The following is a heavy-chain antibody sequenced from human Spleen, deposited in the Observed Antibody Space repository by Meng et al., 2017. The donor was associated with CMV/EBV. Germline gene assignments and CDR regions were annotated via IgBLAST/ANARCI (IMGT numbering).Heavy chain of an antibody. V-gene: IGHV4-59*01. Sequence: SETLSLTCTVSGGPISSYYWSWIRQPPGKGLEWIGYIYYIVSTNYNPSLKSRVTISIDTSKNQFSLKLSTVHAADTAVYYCATSITTISWFDPWGQGTLVTVSS. CDR2: IYYIVST. CDR1: GGPISSYY. D-gene: IGHD5-12*01. J-gene: IGHJ5*02. CDR3: ATSITTISWFDP.